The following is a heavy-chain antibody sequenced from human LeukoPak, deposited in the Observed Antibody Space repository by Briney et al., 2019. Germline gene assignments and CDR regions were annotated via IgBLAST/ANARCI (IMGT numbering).Heavy chain of an antibody. D-gene: IGHD1-7*01. CDR2: ISPSNGAT. Sequence: ASVRVSCKASGYTFTAYYMHWVRQAPGQGLEWMGWISPSNGATKYAQKFQGRVTLTTDTSISTDYMELSRLTSDDTAVFYCVEENFRFDYWGQGTLVTVSS. CDR1: GYTFTAYY. CDR3: VEENFRFDY. J-gene: IGHJ4*02. V-gene: IGHV1-2*02.